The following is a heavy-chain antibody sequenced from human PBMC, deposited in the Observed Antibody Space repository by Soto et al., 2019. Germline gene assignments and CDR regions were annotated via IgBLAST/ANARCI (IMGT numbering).Heavy chain of an antibody. D-gene: IGHD3-22*01. J-gene: IGHJ4*02. V-gene: IGHV3-30*18. CDR3: AKVLGDYYDSSGYLGYFDY. CDR2: ISYDGSNK. CDR1: GFTFSTFG. Sequence: QMQLVESGGGVVQPGGSLRLSCAASGFTFSTFGMHWVRQAPGKGLEWVAVISYDGSNKYYADSVKGRFTISRDNSKNTLYLQMNSLRAEDTAVYYCAKVLGDYYDSSGYLGYFDYWGQGTLVTVSS.